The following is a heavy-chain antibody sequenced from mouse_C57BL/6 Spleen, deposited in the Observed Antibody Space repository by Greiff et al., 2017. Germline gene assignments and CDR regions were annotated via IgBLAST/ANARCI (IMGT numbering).Heavy chain of an antibody. Sequence: EVKVVESGGGLVKPGGSLKLSCAASGFTFSSYTMSWVRQTPEKRLEWVATISGGGGNTYYPDSVKGRFTISRDNAKNTLYLQMSSLRSEDTALYYCARHREYYFDYWGQGTTLTVSS. J-gene: IGHJ2*01. CDR2: ISGGGGNT. CDR1: GFTFSSYT. D-gene: IGHD3-3*01. V-gene: IGHV5-9*01. CDR3: ARHREYYFDY.